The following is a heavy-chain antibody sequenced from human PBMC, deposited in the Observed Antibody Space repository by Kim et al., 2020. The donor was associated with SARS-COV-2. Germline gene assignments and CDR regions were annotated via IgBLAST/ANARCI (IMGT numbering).Heavy chain of an antibody. V-gene: IGHV5-51*01. CDR2: IYPGDSDT. CDR1: GYSFTSYW. CDR3: VRRGPHYGSGSYYIY. Sequence: GESLKISCKGSGYSFTSYWIGWVRQMPGKGLEWMGIIYPGDSDTRYSPSFQGQVTISADKSISTAYLQWSSLKASDTAMYYCVRRGPHYGSGSYYIYWGQGTLVTVSS. D-gene: IGHD3-10*01. J-gene: IGHJ4*02.